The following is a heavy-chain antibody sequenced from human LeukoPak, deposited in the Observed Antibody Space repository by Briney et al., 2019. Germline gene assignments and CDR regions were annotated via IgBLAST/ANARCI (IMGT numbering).Heavy chain of an antibody. CDR1: GYSFTSYW. Sequence: AESLKISCKGSGYSFTSYWISWVRQLPGKGLEWMGRIDPSDSYTNYSPSFQGHVTISADKSISTAYLQWSSLKASDTAMYYCARQLYGSGSYLIWFDPWGQGTLVTVSS. D-gene: IGHD3-10*01. CDR2: IDPSDSYT. J-gene: IGHJ5*02. CDR3: ARQLYGSGSYLIWFDP. V-gene: IGHV5-10-1*01.